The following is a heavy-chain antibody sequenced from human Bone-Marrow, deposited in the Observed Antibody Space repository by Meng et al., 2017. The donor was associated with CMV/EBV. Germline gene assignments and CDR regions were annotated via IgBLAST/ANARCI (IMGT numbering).Heavy chain of an antibody. CDR1: GYTFTSYY. CDR2: INPSGGST. V-gene: IGHV1-46*01. CDR3: ARDQIVVVPAAIRGGDYYYGMDV. Sequence: ASVKVSCKASGYTFTSYYMHWVRQAPGQGLEWMGIINPSGGSTSYAQKFQGRVTMTRDTSTSTVYMELSSLRSEDTAVYYCARDQIVVVPAAIRGGDYYYGMDVWGQGTTVTSP. D-gene: IGHD2-2*02. J-gene: IGHJ6*02.